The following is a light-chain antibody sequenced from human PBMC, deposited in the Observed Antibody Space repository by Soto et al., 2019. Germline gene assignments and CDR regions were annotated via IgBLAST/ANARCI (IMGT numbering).Light chain of an antibody. Sequence: DIQMTQSPSSLSASVGDRVTITCRASQSISSWLAWYQQKPGKAPRLLIYAISTLHSGVPSRFNGSGSGTDFTLTISSLQPEDFATYYCLQDNNYPWTFGQGTKVDIK. CDR2: AIS. CDR3: LQDNNYPWT. V-gene: IGKV1-5*01. J-gene: IGKJ1*01. CDR1: QSISSW.